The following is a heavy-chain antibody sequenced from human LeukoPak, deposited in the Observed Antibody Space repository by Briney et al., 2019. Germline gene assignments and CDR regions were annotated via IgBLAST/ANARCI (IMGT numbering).Heavy chain of an antibody. CDR2: IIPIFGTA. CDR3: ARVRTPGGDYGNNWFDP. Sequence: SVKVSCKASGGTFSSYAISWVRQAPGQGLEWMGGIIPIFGTANFAQKFQGRVTITTDESTSTAYMELSSLRSEDTAVYYCARVRTPGGDYGNNWFDPWGQGTLVTVSS. J-gene: IGHJ5*02. CDR1: GGTFSSYA. D-gene: IGHD4-17*01. V-gene: IGHV1-69*05.